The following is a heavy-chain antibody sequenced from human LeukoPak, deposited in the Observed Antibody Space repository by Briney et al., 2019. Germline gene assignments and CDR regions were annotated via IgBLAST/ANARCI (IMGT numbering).Heavy chain of an antibody. J-gene: IGHJ4*02. D-gene: IGHD3-22*01. Sequence: ASVKVSCKASGYTFTSYDINWVRQATGQGLECMGWMHPKSGNTGSAQKFQGRVTMTRDMSTSTVYMELSSLRSEDTAVYYCARESSSLIVDIFDYWGQGTLVTVSS. CDR1: GYTFTSYD. CDR2: MHPKSGNT. CDR3: ARESSSLIVDIFDY. V-gene: IGHV1-8*01.